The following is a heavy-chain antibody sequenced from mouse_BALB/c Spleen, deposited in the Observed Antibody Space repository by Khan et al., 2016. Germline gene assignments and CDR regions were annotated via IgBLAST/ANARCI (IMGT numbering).Heavy chain of an antibody. Sequence: EVQLQESGPGLVKPSQSLSLTCTVTGYSITSDYAWNWIRQFPGNKLEWMGYINYSGDTHYNPSLKSRISITRDTSKNHSFLRLTSVTADDTATYYWAREGYSWFSYWGQGTLVTVSA. J-gene: IGHJ3*01. V-gene: IGHV3-2*02. CDR2: INYSGDT. D-gene: IGHD3-1*01. CDR1: GYSITSDYA. CDR3: AREGYSWFSY.